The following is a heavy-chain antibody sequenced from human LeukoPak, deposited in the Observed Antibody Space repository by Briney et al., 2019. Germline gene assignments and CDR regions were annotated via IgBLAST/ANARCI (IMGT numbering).Heavy chain of an antibody. Sequence: SETLSLTCAVYGGSFSGYYWSWIRQPPGKGLEWIGEINHSGTTNYNPSLKSRVTISVDTSKNQFSLQLSSVTAADTAVYYCARTSSGWPYYFDYWGQGTLVTVSS. CDR2: INHSGTT. J-gene: IGHJ4*02. D-gene: IGHD6-19*01. CDR1: GGSFSGYY. CDR3: ARTSSGWPYYFDY. V-gene: IGHV4-34*01.